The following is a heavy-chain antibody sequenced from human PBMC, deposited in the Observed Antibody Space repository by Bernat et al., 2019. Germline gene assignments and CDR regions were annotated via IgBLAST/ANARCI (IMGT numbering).Heavy chain of an antibody. Sequence: EVQLVESGGGLVQPGGSLRLSCAASRFTFSNYSMNWVRQAPGKGLEWVSYISSSSSTIYYADSVKGRFTVSRDNAKNSLYLQMNSLSAEDTAVYYCARELWLGIEAVGVDYWGQGTLVTVSS. CDR1: RFTFSNYS. CDR2: ISSSSSTI. V-gene: IGHV3-48*01. CDR3: ARELWLGIEAVGVDY. D-gene: IGHD1-26*01. J-gene: IGHJ4*02.